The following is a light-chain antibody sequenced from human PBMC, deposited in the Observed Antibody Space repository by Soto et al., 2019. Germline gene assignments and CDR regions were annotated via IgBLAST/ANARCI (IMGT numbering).Light chain of an antibody. J-gene: IGLJ1*01. CDR1: SSDVGGYNY. V-gene: IGLV2-11*01. CDR2: DVN. Sequence: QSVLTQPRSVSGSPGQSVTISCTGTSSDVGGYNYVSWYQQHPGKDPKLMIYDVNKRPSGVPDRFSGSKSGNTASLTISGLQAEDEADYYCCSYAGSYTLVFGTGTKLTVL. CDR3: CSYAGSYTLV.